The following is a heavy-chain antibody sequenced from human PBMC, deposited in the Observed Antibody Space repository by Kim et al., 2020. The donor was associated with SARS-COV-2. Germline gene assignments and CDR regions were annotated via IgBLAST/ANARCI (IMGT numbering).Heavy chain of an antibody. CDR2: ISYDGRNK. J-gene: IGHJ4*02. V-gene: IGHV3-30*04. Sequence: GGSLRLSCAASGFTFSSYAMHWVRQAPGKGLEWVAVISYDGRNKYYADSVKGRFTISRDNSKNTLYLHMNSLRTEDTAVYYCARGNEILSGPPGKYWGQGTLVTVSS. D-gene: IGHD2-15*01. CDR1: GFTFSSYA. CDR3: ARGNEILSGPPGKY.